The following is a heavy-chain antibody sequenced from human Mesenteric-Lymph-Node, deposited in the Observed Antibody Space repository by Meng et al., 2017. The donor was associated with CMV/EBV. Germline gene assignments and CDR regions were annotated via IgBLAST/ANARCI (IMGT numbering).Heavy chain of an antibody. V-gene: IGHV3-7*03. J-gene: IGHJ4*02. Sequence: GESLKISCAASGFSFSGFEMNWVRQAPGKGLEWVANIKQDGSEKYYVDSVKGRFTISRDNAKNSLYLQMNSLRAEDTAVYYCARDRDILTGPYYFGYWGQGTLVTVSS. D-gene: IGHD3-9*01. CDR2: IKQDGSEK. CDR1: GFSFSGFE. CDR3: ARDRDILTGPYYFGY.